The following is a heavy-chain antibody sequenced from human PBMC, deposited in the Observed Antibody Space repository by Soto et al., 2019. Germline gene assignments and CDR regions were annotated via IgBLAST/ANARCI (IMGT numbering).Heavy chain of an antibody. CDR2: IYYSGST. CDR1: GGAISSGGYY. Sequence: PSETLSLTCTVSGGAISSGGYYWSWIRQHPGKGLEWIGYIYYSGSTYYNPSLKSRATISVDTSKNQFSLKLSSVTAADTAVYYCARDQLDHYYYYYGMDVWGQGTTVTVSS. V-gene: IGHV4-31*03. J-gene: IGHJ6*02. CDR3: ARDQLDHYYYYYGMDV. D-gene: IGHD6-13*01.